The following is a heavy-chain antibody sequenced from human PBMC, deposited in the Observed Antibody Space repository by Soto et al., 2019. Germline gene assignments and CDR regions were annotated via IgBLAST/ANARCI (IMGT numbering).Heavy chain of an antibody. CDR3: ARDATGLWFGELLQESPYYYYGMDV. CDR2: ISSSSSYI. D-gene: IGHD3-10*01. V-gene: IGHV3-21*01. Sequence: TGGSLRLSCAASGVTFSSYSLNWVRQAPGKGLEWVSSISSSSSYIYYADSVKGRFTISRDNAKNSLYLQMNSLRAEDTAVYYCARDATGLWFGELLQESPYYYYGMDVWGQGTTVTVSS. J-gene: IGHJ6*02. CDR1: GVTFSSYS.